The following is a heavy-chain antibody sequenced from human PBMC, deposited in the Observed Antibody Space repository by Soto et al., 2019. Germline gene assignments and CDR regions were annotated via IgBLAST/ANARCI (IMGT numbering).Heavy chain of an antibody. CDR1: GFAFSRAW. Sequence: EVQLVESGGGLVKPGGSLRVSCAASGFAFSRAWMCWVRQAPGKGLEWLGRILSKSDGGTTDIAAPVKGRFSITRDDSKNTLYLQMDSLQIEDTAVYYCSTYGWLYDTSGVDYWGEGTLVTVSS. D-gene: IGHD3-22*01. J-gene: IGHJ4*02. CDR3: STYGWLYDTSGVDY. V-gene: IGHV3-15*01. CDR2: ILSKSDGGTT.